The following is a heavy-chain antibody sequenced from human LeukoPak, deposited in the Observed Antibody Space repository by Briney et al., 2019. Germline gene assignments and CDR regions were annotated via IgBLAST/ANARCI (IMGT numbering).Heavy chain of an antibody. CDR2: MNPNSGNT. CDR3: ARQGYSYFYYYYMDV. Sequence: ASVKVSCKASGYTFTSYDINWVRQATGQGLEWMGWMNPNSGNTGYAQKFQGRVTMTRNTSISTAYMELSSLRSEDTAVYYCARQGYSYFYYYYMDVWGKGTTVTISS. J-gene: IGHJ6*03. D-gene: IGHD5-18*01. CDR1: GYTFTSYD. V-gene: IGHV1-8*01.